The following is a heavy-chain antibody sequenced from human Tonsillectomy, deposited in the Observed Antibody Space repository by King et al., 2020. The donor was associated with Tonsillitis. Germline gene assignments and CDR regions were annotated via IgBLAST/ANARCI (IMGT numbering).Heavy chain of an antibody. D-gene: IGHD1-26*01. CDR2: MYYSGTI. Sequence: VQLQESGPGVVKPSETLSLTCTVSGGSISTSDQYWAWIRQPPGKGLEWIGYMYYSGTIFYNPSLKSRITISGGTSEKRFSLRLSSVTDADTAVYFCARYVSGSFDYWGQGALVTVSS. J-gene: IGHJ4*02. CDR1: GGSISTSDQY. V-gene: IGHV4-39*01. CDR3: ARYVSGSFDY.